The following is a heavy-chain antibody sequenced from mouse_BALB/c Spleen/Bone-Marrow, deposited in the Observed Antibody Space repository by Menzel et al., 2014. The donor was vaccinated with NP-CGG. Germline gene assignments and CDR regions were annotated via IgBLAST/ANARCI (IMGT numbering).Heavy chain of an antibody. J-gene: IGHJ2*01. CDR1: GFNIKDTY. D-gene: IGHD2-3*01. CDR2: IDPANGNT. Sequence: EVQLQQSGAELVKPGASVKLSCTASGFNIKDTYMHRVKQRPEQGLEWIGRIDPANGNTKYDPKFQGKATITADTSSNTAYLQLSSLTSEDTAVYYFSRVVPYDYFDYWGQGTTLTVSS. CDR3: SRVVPYDYFDY. V-gene: IGHV14-3*02.